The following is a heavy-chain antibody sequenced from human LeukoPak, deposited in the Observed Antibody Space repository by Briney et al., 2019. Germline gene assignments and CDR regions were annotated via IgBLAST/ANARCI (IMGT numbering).Heavy chain of an antibody. Sequence: SETLSLTCTVSGGSISSYYWSWIRQPPGKGLEWIGYIYYSGSTNYNPSLKSRVTISVDTSKNQFSLKLSSVTAADTAVYYCARAPTGSTTPEAFDIWGQGTMVTVSS. CDR1: GGSISSYY. D-gene: IGHD1-26*01. V-gene: IGHV4-59*01. J-gene: IGHJ3*02. CDR3: ARAPTGSTTPEAFDI. CDR2: IYYSGST.